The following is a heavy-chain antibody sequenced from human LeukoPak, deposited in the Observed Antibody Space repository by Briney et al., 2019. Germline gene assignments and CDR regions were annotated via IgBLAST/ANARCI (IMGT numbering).Heavy chain of an antibody. Sequence: PGGSLRLSCAASAFTFRSYAMIWVRQAPGKGLEWVSGISASGGSTYYSASAKGRFTISRDNSNNTLYLQMNSLRAADPAVYYCAKGAASRGYTYVANWGQGTLVTVSS. D-gene: IGHD5-18*01. CDR3: AKGAASRGYTYVAN. CDR2: ISASGGST. V-gene: IGHV3-23*01. CDR1: AFTFRSYA. J-gene: IGHJ4*02.